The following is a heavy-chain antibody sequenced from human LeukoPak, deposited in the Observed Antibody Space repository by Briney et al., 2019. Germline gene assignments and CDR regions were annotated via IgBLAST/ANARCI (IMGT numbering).Heavy chain of an antibody. CDR2: ITPNSGGT. J-gene: IGHJ5*02. CDR1: GYTFTAYY. CDR3: ARGFRLSAIEDWFDP. V-gene: IGHV1-2*02. D-gene: IGHD2-2*02. Sequence: ASVKVSCKASGYTFTAYYMHWVRQAPGQGLEWMGWITPNSGGTKYAQRFQGRVTMTRDTSISTAYMELSGLRSDDTAVYYCARGFRLSAIEDWFDPWAREPWSPSPQ.